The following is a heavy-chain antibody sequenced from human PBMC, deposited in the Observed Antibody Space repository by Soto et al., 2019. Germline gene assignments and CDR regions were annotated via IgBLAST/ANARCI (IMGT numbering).Heavy chain of an antibody. CDR2: AYYRSRWQY. Sequence: SQTLSLTCAICGDSVSNNGATWNWIRQSPSRGLGWLGRAYYRSRWQYDYATSVRSRITINPDTSKNQFSLQLSSVTPEDTAVYYCARDPPDFNSGFDSWGQGSLVTVSS. CDR3: ARDPPDFNSGFDS. V-gene: IGHV6-1*01. J-gene: IGHJ4*02. CDR1: GDSVSNNGAT. D-gene: IGHD1-26*01.